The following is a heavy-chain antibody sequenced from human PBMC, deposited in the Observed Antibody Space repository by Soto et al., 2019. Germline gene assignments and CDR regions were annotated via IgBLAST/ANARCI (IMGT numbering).Heavy chain of an antibody. CDR3: ARDVYGSTTSGYYYYAMDV. V-gene: IGHV4-4*07. CDR1: GGSLNNYC. D-gene: IGHD2-2*01. CDR2: IYASGST. Sequence: PSETLSLTCTVSGGSLNNYCWTWVRQPAGKGLEWIGHIYASGSTNYNPSLKSRVTMSLDTSKNQFSLKVNSVTAADTAVYYCARDVYGSTTSGYYYYAMDVWGQGTTVTVSS. J-gene: IGHJ6*01.